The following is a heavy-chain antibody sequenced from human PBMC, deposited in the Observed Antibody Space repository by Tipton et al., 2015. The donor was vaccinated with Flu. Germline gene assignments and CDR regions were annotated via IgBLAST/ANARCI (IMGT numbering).Heavy chain of an antibody. V-gene: IGHV4-34*01. CDR1: GGSISSYY. J-gene: IGHJ4*02. CDR3: ARGSLAWENDY. CDR2: INHSGST. D-gene: IGHD1-26*01. Sequence: TLSLTCTVSGGSISSYYWSWIRQPPGRGLEWIGEINHSGSTNYNPSLKSRVTISVDTSKNQFSLKLSSVTAADTAVYYCARGSLAWENDYWGQGTLVTVSS.